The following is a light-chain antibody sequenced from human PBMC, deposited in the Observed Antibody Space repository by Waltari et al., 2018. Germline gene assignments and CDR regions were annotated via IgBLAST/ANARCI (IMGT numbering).Light chain of an antibody. CDR3: QQYYSTLWT. CDR2: WAS. CDR1: QSVLYSSNNKNY. Sequence: DIVMTQSPDSLAVSLGERATINCMSSQSVLYSSNNKNYLAWYQQKPGQPPRLLIYWASTRESGVPDRFSGSGSGTDFTLTISSLQAEDVAVYYCQQYYSTLWTFGQGTKVEIK. J-gene: IGKJ1*01. V-gene: IGKV4-1*01.